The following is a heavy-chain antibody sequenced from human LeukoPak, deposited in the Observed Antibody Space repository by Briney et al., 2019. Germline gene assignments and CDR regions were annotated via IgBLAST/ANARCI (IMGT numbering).Heavy chain of an antibody. CDR1: GFTFQTFG. J-gene: IGHJ4*02. CDR3: ARGITGSHY. V-gene: IGHV3-30*03. CDR2: ISFDGSYK. Sequence: GGSLRLSCAVSGFTFQTFGMHWVRQTPGKGLEWVALISFDGSYKYYTDSVKGRFTISRDNAKNSLYLQMNSLRAEDTAVYYCARGITGSHYWGQGTLVTVSS. D-gene: IGHD1-20*01.